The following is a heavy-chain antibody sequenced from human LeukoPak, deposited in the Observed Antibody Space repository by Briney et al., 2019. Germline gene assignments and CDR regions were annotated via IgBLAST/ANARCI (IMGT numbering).Heavy chain of an antibody. J-gene: IGHJ4*02. CDR1: GFTFINYY. CDR3: ARDLDYGEKSEDY. V-gene: IGHV1-46*01. CDR2: INLSGGST. Sequence: GASVKVSCKASGFTFINYYMHWMRQAPGQGLEWLGIINLSGGSTHYPQKFQDRVTMTRDTSTSTVYMELSSLRSEDTAVYYCARDLDYGEKSEDYWGQGTLVTVSS. D-gene: IGHD4/OR15-4a*01.